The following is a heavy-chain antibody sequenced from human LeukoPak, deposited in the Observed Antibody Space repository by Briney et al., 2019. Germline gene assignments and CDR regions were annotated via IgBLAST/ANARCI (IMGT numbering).Heavy chain of an antibody. D-gene: IGHD4-17*01. V-gene: IGHV1-18*01. Sequence: GASVKVSCKASGYTFTSYGISWVRQAPGQGLEWMGWISAYNGNTNYAQKLQGRVTMTTDTSTSTAYMELRSLRSDDTAVYYCARDIGDLMVTTAPSYFDYWGQGTLVTVSS. J-gene: IGHJ4*02. CDR2: ISAYNGNT. CDR1: GYTFTSYG. CDR3: ARDIGDLMVTTAPSYFDY.